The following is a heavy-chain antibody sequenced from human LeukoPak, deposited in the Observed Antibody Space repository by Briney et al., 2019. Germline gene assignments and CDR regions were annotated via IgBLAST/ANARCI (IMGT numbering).Heavy chain of an antibody. J-gene: IGHJ4*02. CDR3: ARSRQYSTDGDYDY. CDR2: ISSSSSYI. Sequence: GGSLRLSCAASGFTFSSYSMNWVRQAPGKGLEWVSSISSSSSYIYSADSLKGRFTISRDNAKNSLYLQTNSLRAEDTAVYYCARSRQYSTDGDYDYWGQGTLVTVSS. D-gene: IGHD6-6*01. CDR1: GFTFSSYS. V-gene: IGHV3-21*01.